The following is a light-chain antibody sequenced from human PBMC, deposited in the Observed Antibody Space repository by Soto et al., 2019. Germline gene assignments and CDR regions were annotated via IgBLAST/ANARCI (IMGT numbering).Light chain of an antibody. Sequence: DIQMTQSPSTLSASVGDRVTITCRANQSISRWLAWFQQKPGKAPRILIFDAATMERRVPPRFSGSRSRTEFTLTISSLQSEDFAVYYCQQYNNWPWTFGQGTKVDIK. CDR1: QSISRW. CDR2: DAA. J-gene: IGKJ1*01. CDR3: QQYNNWPWT. V-gene: IGKV1-5*01.